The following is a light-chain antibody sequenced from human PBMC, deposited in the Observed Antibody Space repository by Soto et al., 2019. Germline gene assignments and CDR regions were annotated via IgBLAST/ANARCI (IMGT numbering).Light chain of an antibody. V-gene: IGKV3-20*01. J-gene: IGKJ4*01. CDR3: QHYGTSLT. Sequence: DIVLTQSPGTLSLSPGERITLSCMASHSVSSSHLDLYQQKPGQAPRLFIYGASRRTSDIPDRFSGSGSGTDFTHTNSRLQPEHLAEYYCQHYGTSLTFGGGTKVESK. CDR2: GAS. CDR1: HSVSSSH.